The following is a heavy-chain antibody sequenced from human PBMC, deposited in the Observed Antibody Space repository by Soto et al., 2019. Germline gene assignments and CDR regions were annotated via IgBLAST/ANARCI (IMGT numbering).Heavy chain of an antibody. J-gene: IGHJ4*02. Sequence: SGGSLRLSCAASGFTFSSYWMHWVRQAPGKGLVWVSRINSDGSSTSYADSVKGRFTISRDNAKNTLYLQMNSLRAEDTAVYYCARAGRGYSYGYGLNYYDSSGYYYWGQGTLVTVSS. CDR1: GFTFSSYW. CDR3: ARAGRGYSYGYGLNYYDSSGYYY. CDR2: INSDGSST. D-gene: IGHD3-22*01. V-gene: IGHV3-74*01.